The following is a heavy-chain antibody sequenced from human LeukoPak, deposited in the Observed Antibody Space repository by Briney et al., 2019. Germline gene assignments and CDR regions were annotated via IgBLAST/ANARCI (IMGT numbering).Heavy chain of an antibody. CDR1: GFPFSLHG. CDR3: VKDSSPGYSSTPSYFVC. Sequence: GRSLRLSCAASGFPFSLHGMHWVRQAPGKGLEWVAMIYYDGNTKRYSDSVKGRLTISRDNSKSTVYLQMNSLRVEDTAVYYCVKDSSPGYSSTPSYFVCWGQGNLVTVSS. J-gene: IGHJ4*02. V-gene: IGHV3-33*06. CDR2: IYYDGNTK. D-gene: IGHD5-18*01.